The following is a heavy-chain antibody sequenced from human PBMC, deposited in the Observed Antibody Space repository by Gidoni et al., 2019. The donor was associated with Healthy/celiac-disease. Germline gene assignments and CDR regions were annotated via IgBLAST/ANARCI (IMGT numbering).Heavy chain of an antibody. CDR3: ARDWVGKGWLFDY. V-gene: IGHV1-69*01. CDR2: IIPSVGTA. CDR1: VVTSSSYA. Sequence: QLQLLQSGAEVTKPESSVKASCTASVVTSSSYAISWVLQAPGQGLEWVGGIIPSVGTAKYAQKFQGRVTITADESTSRADMELSRLRSEDTAVYYCARDWVGKGWLFDYWGQGTLVTVSS. J-gene: IGHJ4*02. D-gene: IGHD2-21*01.